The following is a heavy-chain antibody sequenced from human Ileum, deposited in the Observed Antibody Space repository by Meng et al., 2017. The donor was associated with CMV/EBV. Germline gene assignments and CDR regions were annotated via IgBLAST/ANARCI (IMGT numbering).Heavy chain of an antibody. V-gene: IGHV3-30*02. D-gene: IGHD2-2*01. J-gene: IGHJ4*02. Sequence: GGSLRLSCAASGFTFSSYGMHWVRQAPGKGLEWVARIVHDGSKKYSADSVKGRFTISRDDSKDTVYLQMNSLRAEDTATYYCAKESRNGSFDYWGQGALVTVSS. CDR3: AKESRNGSFDY. CDR1: GFTFSSYG. CDR2: IVHDGSKK.